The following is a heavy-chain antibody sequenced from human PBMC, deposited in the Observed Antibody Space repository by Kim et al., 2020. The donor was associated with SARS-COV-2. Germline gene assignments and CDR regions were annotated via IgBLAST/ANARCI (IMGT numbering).Heavy chain of an antibody. J-gene: IGHJ6*02. CDR2: INNDGGST. V-gene: IGHV3-74*03. Sequence: GGSLRLSCVASEFTFSSCWMHWVRQAPGKGPVWVSVINNDGGSTSYADSVKGRFTISRDNAKNTLYLQMNSLRAEDTAVYYCVTNWGLGDNYYGLDVWGQGTTVTVSS. D-gene: IGHD3-16*01. CDR3: VTNWGLGDNYYGLDV. CDR1: EFTFSSCW.